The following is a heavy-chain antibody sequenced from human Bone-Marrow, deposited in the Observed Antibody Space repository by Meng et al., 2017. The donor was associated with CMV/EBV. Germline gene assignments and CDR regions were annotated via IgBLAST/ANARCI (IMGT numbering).Heavy chain of an antibody. CDR3: ARGGGSYDY. CDR2: IYAGGTT. Sequence: LRLSCAASGIIVSGNYMNWVRQAPGKGLEWVSVIYAGGTTYYADSVKGRFTISRDNSNNTLYLQMNSLRTEDTGVYYCARGGGSYDYWGQGTLVTVSS. CDR1: GIIVSGNY. J-gene: IGHJ4*02. V-gene: IGHV3-66*02. D-gene: IGHD1-26*01.